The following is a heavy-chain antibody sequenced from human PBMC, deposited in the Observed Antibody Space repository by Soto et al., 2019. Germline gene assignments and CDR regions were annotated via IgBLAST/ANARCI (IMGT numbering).Heavy chain of an antibody. CDR2: IIPIFGTA. CDR3: ARGVVPAANEEYYFDY. Sequence: QVQLVQSGAEVKKPGSSVKVSCKACGDTFSSYAISWVRQAPGQGLEWMGGIIPIFGTANYAQKFQGRVTITADESTSTAYMDLSSLRSEDTAVYYCARGVVPAANEEYYFDYWGQGTLVTVSS. V-gene: IGHV1-69*01. J-gene: IGHJ4*02. D-gene: IGHD2-2*01. CDR1: GDTFSSYA.